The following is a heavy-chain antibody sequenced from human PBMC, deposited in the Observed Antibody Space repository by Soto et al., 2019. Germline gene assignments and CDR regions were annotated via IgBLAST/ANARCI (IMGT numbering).Heavy chain of an antibody. V-gene: IGHV4-34*01. CDR2: INHSGST. CDR3: ARGRGENYYGSWGYYDYYYYYMDV. J-gene: IGHJ6*03. CDR1: GGSFSGYY. D-gene: IGHD3-10*01. Sequence: SETLSLTCAVYGGSFSGYYWSWIRQPPGKGLEWIGEINHSGSTNYNPSLKSRVTISVDTSKNQFSLKLSSVTAADTAVYYCARGRGENYYGSWGYYDYYYYYMDVWGKGTTVTVSS.